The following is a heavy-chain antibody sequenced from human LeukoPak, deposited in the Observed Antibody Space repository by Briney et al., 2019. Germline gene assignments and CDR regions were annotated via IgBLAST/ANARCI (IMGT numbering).Heavy chain of an antibody. D-gene: IGHD6-13*01. CDR1: GYTFTGYD. Sequence: ASVKVSCKTSGYTFTGYDINWVRQAPGQGLEWMGWMKSNSGDTHFAQKFQGRVTMTRDTSISTAFMELSSLRSEDTAVYYCAGGEYSSSWYPSDYWGQGSPVTVSS. CDR2: MKSNSGDT. V-gene: IGHV1-8*01. CDR3: AGGEYSSSWYPSDY. J-gene: IGHJ4*02.